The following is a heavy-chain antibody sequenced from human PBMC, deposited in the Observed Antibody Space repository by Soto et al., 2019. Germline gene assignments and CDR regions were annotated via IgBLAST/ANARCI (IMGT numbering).Heavy chain of an antibody. Sequence: SETLSLTCTVSGDSITSSGYYWTWIRQLPGKGLEWIGYIYYSGSAYYNPSLRSRVIISVDTSKNHFSLRLQSVTAADTAMYFCATGRSTRFDPWGQGTLVTVSS. D-gene: IGHD1-1*01. CDR3: ATGRSTRFDP. J-gene: IGHJ5*02. CDR2: IYYSGSA. CDR1: GDSITSSGYY. V-gene: IGHV4-31*03.